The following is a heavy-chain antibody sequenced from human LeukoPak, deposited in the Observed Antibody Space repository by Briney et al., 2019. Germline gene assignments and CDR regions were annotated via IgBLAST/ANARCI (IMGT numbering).Heavy chain of an antibody. Sequence: GGSLRLSCAASGFTLSSYEMNWVRQAPGKGLEWLSYIVTTGGAIFYADSVKGRFTVSRDNSKNSLYLQINSLRAEDTAIYYCAREELACGGDCFLLWGQGALVTVSS. CDR3: AREELACGGDCFLL. CDR2: IVTTGGAI. J-gene: IGHJ4*02. CDR1: GFTLSSYE. V-gene: IGHV3-48*03. D-gene: IGHD2-21*02.